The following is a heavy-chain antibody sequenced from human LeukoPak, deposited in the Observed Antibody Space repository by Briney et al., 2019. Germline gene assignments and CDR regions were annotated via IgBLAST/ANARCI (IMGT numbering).Heavy chain of an antibody. J-gene: IGHJ6*03. CDR2: ISSSGRTI. Sequence: PGGSLRLSCAASGFTFSSYEMNWVRQAPGKGLEWVSYISSSGRTIYYADSVKGRFTISRDNAKNSLYLQMNSLRAEDTAVYYCARSYYYDRGMDVWGKGTTVTVSS. CDR3: ARSYYYDRGMDV. CDR1: GFTFSSYE. D-gene: IGHD3-22*01. V-gene: IGHV3-48*03.